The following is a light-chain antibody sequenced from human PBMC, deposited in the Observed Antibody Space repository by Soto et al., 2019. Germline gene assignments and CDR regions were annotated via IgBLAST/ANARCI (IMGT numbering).Light chain of an antibody. V-gene: IGKV3-15*01. CDR3: QQSNNWPWT. Sequence: EVLMTQSPATLSVSPGERATLSCTASQSVSGKLAWYQQKPGQAPRLLIYDASTRATGIPARFIGSWSGTEFTLTISSLQSEDVAVYYCQQSNNWPWTLGQGTKVDIK. CDR2: DAS. CDR1: QSVSGK. J-gene: IGKJ1*01.